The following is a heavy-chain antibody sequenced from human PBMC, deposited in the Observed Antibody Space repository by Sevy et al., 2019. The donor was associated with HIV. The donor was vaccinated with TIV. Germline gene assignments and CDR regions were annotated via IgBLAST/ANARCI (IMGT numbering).Heavy chain of an antibody. J-gene: IGHJ3*02. CDR1: GFTFSSYS. CDR3: ARVWGGYCSSTSCFDDAFDI. Sequence: GGSLRLSCAASGFTFSSYSMNWVRQAPGKGLEWVSSISSSRSYIYYADSVKGRFTISRDNAKNSLYLQMNSLGAEDTAVYYCARVWGGYCSSTSCFDDAFDIWGQGTMVTVSS. D-gene: IGHD2-2*03. V-gene: IGHV3-21*01. CDR2: ISSSRSYI.